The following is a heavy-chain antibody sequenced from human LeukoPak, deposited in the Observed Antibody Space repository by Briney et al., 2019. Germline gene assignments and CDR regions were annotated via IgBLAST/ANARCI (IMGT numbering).Heavy chain of an antibody. CDR1: GFTFSSYW. CDR3: ARELPPVVKYYFDY. J-gene: IGHJ4*02. D-gene: IGHD3-22*01. Sequence: GGSLRLSCAASGFTFSSYWVHWVRQAPGKGLVWVSPINSDGSSTSYADSVKGRFTISRDNAKNTLSLQMNSLRAEDTAVYYCARELPPVVKYYFDYWGQGTLVTVSS. CDR2: INSDGSST. V-gene: IGHV3-74*01.